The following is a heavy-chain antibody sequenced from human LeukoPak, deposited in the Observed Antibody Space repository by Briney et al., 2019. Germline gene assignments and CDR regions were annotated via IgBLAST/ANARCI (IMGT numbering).Heavy chain of an antibody. D-gene: IGHD2-8*01. CDR2: IWYDGGNK. CDR3: AKDSPSNGPDY. Sequence: GGSLRLSCAASGFTFSSYGMHWVRQAPGKGLEWVAVIWYDGGNKYYADSVKGRFTISRDNSKNTLYLQMNSLRAEDTAVYYCAKDSPSNGPDYWGQGTLVTVSS. CDR1: GFTFSSYG. J-gene: IGHJ4*02. V-gene: IGHV3-33*06.